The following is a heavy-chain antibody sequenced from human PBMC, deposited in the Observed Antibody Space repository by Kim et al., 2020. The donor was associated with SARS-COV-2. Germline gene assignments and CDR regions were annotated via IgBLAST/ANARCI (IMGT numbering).Heavy chain of an antibody. CDR3: ARGGSVDF. Sequence: GGSLRLSCAASGFSFSDYWMNWVRQAPGKGLEWVAIIKHDGSAKKYVDSVEGRFTVSRDNAKNSLYLQMSSLRAEDTALYYCARGGSVDFWGQGTLVTVS. D-gene: IGHD5-12*01. J-gene: IGHJ4*02. V-gene: IGHV3-7*01. CDR2: IKHDGSAK. CDR1: GFSFSDYW.